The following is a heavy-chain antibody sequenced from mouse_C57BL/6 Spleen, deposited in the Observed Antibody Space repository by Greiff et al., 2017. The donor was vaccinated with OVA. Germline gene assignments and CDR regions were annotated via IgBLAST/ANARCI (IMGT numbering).Heavy chain of an antibody. CDR1: GYTFTSYW. D-gene: IGHD3-3*01. Sequence: QVQLQQPGAELVRPGTSVKLSCKASGYTFTSYWMHWVKQRPGQGLEWIGVIDPSDSYTNYNQKFKGKATLTVDTSSSTAYMQLSSLTSEDSAVYYCAREGLTWLAYRGQGTLVTVSA. CDR2: IDPSDSYT. J-gene: IGHJ3*01. CDR3: AREGLTWLAY. V-gene: IGHV1-59*01.